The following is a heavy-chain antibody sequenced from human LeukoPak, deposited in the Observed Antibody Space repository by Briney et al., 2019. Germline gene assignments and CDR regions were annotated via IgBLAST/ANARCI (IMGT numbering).Heavy chain of an antibody. CDR3: ARSPSVTGTTGGIDS. CDR1: GFTFDDYA. D-gene: IGHD1-7*01. Sequence: GRSLRLSCAASGFTFDDYAMHWVRQAPGKGLEWVSGISWNSGSIGYGDSVKGRFTISRDNVKNSLYLQMDSLGPEDTALYYCARSPSVTGTTGGIDSWGQGTLVTVSP. CDR2: ISWNSGSI. V-gene: IGHV3-9*01. J-gene: IGHJ4*02.